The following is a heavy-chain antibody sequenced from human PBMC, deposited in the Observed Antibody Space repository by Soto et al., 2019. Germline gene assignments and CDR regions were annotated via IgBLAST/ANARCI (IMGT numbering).Heavy chain of an antibody. CDR3: ADSSAMIGMYTFDF. J-gene: IGHJ3*01. V-gene: IGHV2-5*02. Sequence: QITLKESGPTLVKPTQTLTLTCTFSGFSLSTSGVGVGWIRQPPGKALERLAFIYWDDDKRYSPSLNSRLTISNDTTKSQVVFTMSNMVPVDTATYYCADSSAMIGMYTFDFWGQGTMVTVSS. CDR2: IYWDDDK. D-gene: IGHD3-22*01. CDR1: GFSLSTSGVG.